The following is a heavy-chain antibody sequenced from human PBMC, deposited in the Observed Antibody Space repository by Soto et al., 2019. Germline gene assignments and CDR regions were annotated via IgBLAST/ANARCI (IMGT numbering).Heavy chain of an antibody. V-gene: IGHV3-23*01. J-gene: IGHJ1*01. Sequence: GGSLRLSCAASGFTFSNYALSWVRQAPGKGLEWVSAISGNGGNTYYADSVKGRFTISRDNSKSTLYLQMNSLRAEDTAVYYCARCITLAATLLEYLQDWGRGTLFTVSS. CDR2: ISGNGGNT. CDR1: GFTFSNYA. CDR3: ARCITLAATLLEYLQD. D-gene: IGHD2-15*01.